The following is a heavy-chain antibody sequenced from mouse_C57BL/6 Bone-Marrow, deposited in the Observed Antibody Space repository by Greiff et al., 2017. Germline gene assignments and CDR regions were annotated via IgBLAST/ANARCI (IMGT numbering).Heavy chain of an antibody. D-gene: IGHD3-2*02. CDR3: TTKRAQATFDY. CDR1: GFNIKDYY. CDR2: IDPENGDT. J-gene: IGHJ2*01. V-gene: IGHV14-4*01. Sequence: VQLQQSGAELVRPGASVKLSCTASGFNIKDYYMHWVNQRPEQGLEWIGWIDPENGDTEYASKFQGKATITADTSSNTAYLQLSSLTSEDTAVYYCTTKRAQATFDYWGQGTTLTVSS.